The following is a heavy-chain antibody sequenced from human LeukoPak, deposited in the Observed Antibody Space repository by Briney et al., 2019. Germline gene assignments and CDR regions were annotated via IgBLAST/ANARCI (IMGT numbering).Heavy chain of an antibody. D-gene: IGHD3-22*01. J-gene: IGHJ4*02. CDR2: IYYSGST. V-gene: IGHV4-39*07. CDR3: ARISITMIRMED. CDR1: GGSISSSSYY. Sequence: SETLSLTCTASGGSISSSSYYWGWIRQPPGKGLEWIGSIYYSGSTYYNPSLKSRVTISVDTSKNQFSLKLSSVTAADTAVYYCARISITMIRMEDWGQGTLVTVSS.